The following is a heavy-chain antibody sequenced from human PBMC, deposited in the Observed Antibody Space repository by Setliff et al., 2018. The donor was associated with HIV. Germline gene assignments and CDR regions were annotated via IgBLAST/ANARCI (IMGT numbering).Heavy chain of an antibody. Sequence: PSETLSLTCTVSGASITSHYWSWIRQSPGRELEWIGYIHSTGTTHYNPSLKSRVTMSVDTSKDHVSLKLSSVTAADTAVYYCARHNCGTTACYGVVVWGQGTMVTVSS. CDR1: GASITSHY. CDR2: IHSTGTT. J-gene: IGHJ3*01. CDR3: ARHNCGTTACYGVVV. D-gene: IGHD2-2*01. V-gene: IGHV4-59*11.